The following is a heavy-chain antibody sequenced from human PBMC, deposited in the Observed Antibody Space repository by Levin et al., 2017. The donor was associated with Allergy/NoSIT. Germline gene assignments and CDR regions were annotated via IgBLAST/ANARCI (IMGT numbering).Heavy chain of an antibody. Sequence: GGSLRLSCAASGFTFSSYGMHWVRQAPGKGLEWVAVISYDGSNKYYADSVKGRFTISRDNSKNTLYLQMNSLRAEDTAVYYCAKLMHCSGGSCPSPEDAFDIWRQGPVVTVSS. CDR3: AKLMHCSGGSCPSPEDAFDI. J-gene: IGHJ3*02. V-gene: IGHV3-30*18. CDR2: ISYDGSNK. CDR1: GFTFSSYG. D-gene: IGHD2-15*01.